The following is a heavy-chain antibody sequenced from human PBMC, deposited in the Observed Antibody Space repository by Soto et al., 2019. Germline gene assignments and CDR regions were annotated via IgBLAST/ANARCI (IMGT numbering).Heavy chain of an antibody. Sequence: PSETLSLTCAVYGGSFSGYYWSWIRQPPGKGLEWLGEINHSGITDYNPSLKSRITISIDTSKKQFSLKLNSVTAADTAVYYCAIGTRMWLEGGGYWGQGTQVTVSS. CDR1: GGSFSGYY. J-gene: IGHJ4*02. CDR3: AIGTRMWLEGGGY. V-gene: IGHV4-34*01. D-gene: IGHD6-19*01. CDR2: INHSGIT.